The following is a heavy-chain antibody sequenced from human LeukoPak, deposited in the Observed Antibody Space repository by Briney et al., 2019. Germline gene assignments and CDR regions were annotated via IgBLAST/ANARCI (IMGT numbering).Heavy chain of an antibody. CDR2: IYHSGST. CDR1: GGSISSSNW. Sequence: SGTLSLTCAVSGGSISSSNWWSWVRQPPGKGLEWIGEIYHSGSTNYNPSLKSRVTISVDTSKNQFSLTLSSVTAADTAVYYCARGQKYRNGYTVTELGSGYFDYWGQGTLVTVSS. J-gene: IGHJ4*02. CDR3: ARGQKYRNGYTVTELGSGYFDY. V-gene: IGHV4-4*02. D-gene: IGHD5-18*01.